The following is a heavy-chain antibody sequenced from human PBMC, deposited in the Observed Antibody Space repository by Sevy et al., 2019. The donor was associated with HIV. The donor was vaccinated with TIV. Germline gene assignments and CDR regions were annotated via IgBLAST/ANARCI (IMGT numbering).Heavy chain of an antibody. D-gene: IGHD5-12*01. CDR2: INPNSGGT. V-gene: IGHV1-2*02. CDR3: AVDIVATRQYYFDY. J-gene: IGHJ4*02. CDR1: GYTFTGYY. Sequence: ASMKVSCKASGYTFTGYYMHWVRQAPGQGLEWMGWINPNSGGTNYAQKFQGRVTMTRDTSISTAYMELSRLRSDDTAVYYCAVDIVATRQYYFDYWGQGTLVTVSS.